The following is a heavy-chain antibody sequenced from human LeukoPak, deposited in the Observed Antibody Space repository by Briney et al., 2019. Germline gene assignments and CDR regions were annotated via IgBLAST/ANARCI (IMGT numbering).Heavy chain of an antibody. Sequence: SETLSLTCAVYGGSFSGCDWSWIRQPPGKGLEWIGEINHSGSTNYNPSLKSRVTISVDTSKNQFSLKLSSVTAADTAVYYCARPQMDVWGKGTTVTISS. CDR3: ARPQMDV. CDR1: GGSFSGCD. CDR2: INHSGST. V-gene: IGHV4-34*01. J-gene: IGHJ6*04.